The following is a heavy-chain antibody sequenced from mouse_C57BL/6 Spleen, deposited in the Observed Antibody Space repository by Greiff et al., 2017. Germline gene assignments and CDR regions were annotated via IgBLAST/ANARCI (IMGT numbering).Heavy chain of an antibody. Sequence: QVQLQQPGAELVRPGSSVKLSCKASGYTFTSYWMEWVKQRPGQGLEWIGNIYPSDSETHYNQKFKDKATLTVDKSSSTAYMQLSSLTSEDSAVYYCARGYPFAYWGQGTLVTVSA. V-gene: IGHV1-61*01. D-gene: IGHD2-14*01. CDR1: GYTFTSYW. CDR3: ARGYPFAY. J-gene: IGHJ3*01. CDR2: IYPSDSET.